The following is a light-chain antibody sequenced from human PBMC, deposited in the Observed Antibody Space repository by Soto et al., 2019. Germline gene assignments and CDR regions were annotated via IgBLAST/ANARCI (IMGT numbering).Light chain of an antibody. CDR1: RSNIGSNY. V-gene: IGLV1-47*01. CDR3: SAWDDSLSGPV. CDR2: RNN. Sequence: QSVLTQPPSASGTPGQRVTISCSGSRSNIGSNYVYWYQQFPGTAPKLLIYRNNQRPSGVPDRFSGSKSGTSASLAISGLRCEDEADFYCSAWDDSLSGPVFGGGTELTVL. J-gene: IGLJ3*02.